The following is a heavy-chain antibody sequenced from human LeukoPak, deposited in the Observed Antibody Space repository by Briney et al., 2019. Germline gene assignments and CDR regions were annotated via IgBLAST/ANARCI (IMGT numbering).Heavy chain of an antibody. Sequence: GGSLRLSCAASGFTFSSYGMHWVRQAPGKGLEWAAFIRYDGSNKYYADSVKGRFTISRDNSKNTLYLQMNSLRAEDTAVYYCAKDCTSSTSCGTFDYWGQGTLVTVSS. CDR3: AKDCTSSTSCGTFDY. CDR1: GFTFSSYG. J-gene: IGHJ4*02. CDR2: IRYDGSNK. D-gene: IGHD2-2*01. V-gene: IGHV3-30*02.